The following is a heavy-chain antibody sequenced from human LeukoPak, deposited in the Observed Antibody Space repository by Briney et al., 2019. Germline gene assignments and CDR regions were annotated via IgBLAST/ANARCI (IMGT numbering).Heavy chain of an antibody. Sequence: GEALKISRKGSGYSFTSNWIGWVRQMLGKGLEWMGNIYPGDSDTKYSPSFQGHVSISADKSISTAYLQWSSLKASDTAMSYCASRRAHSLAYAWGQGTLVTVSS. D-gene: IGHD2-15*01. V-gene: IGHV5-51*01. CDR2: IYPGDSDT. CDR1: GYSFTSNW. CDR3: ASRRAHSLAYA. J-gene: IGHJ5*02.